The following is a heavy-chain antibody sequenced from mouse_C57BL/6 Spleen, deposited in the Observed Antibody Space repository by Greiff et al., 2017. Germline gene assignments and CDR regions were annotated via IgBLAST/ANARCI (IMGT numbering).Heavy chain of an antibody. V-gene: IGHV5-9-1*02. J-gene: IGHJ1*03. CDR2: ISSGGDYI. Sequence: EVKVVESGEGLVKPGGSLKLSCAASGFTFSSYAMSWVRQTPEKRLEWVAYISSGGDYIYYADTVKGRFTISRDNARNTLYLQMSRLKSEDTAMYYCTRGGYDEYFDVWGTGTTVTVSS. D-gene: IGHD2-2*01. CDR3: TRGGYDEYFDV. CDR1: GFTFSSYA.